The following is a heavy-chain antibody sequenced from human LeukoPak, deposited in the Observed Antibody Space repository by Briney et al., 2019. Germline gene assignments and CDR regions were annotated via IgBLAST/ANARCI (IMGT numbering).Heavy chain of an antibody. V-gene: IGHV3-33*01. Sequence: GGSLRLSCAASGFTLSSYGMHWVRQAPGKGLEWVAVIWYDGSNKYYADSVKGRFTISRDNSKNTLYLQMNSLRAEDTAVYYCARGNPYGDFLDYWGQGTLVTVSS. D-gene: IGHD4-17*01. J-gene: IGHJ4*02. CDR2: IWYDGSNK. CDR3: ARGNPYGDFLDY. CDR1: GFTLSSYG.